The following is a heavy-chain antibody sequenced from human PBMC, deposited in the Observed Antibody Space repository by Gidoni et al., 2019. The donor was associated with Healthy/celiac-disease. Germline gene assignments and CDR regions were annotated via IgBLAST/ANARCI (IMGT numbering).Heavy chain of an antibody. CDR2: IFSSDEK. CDR3: ARTNFNYDSSGYWTPRYYYYMDV. D-gene: IGHD3-22*01. V-gene: IGHV2-26*01. Sequence: QVTLKESGPVLVKPTETLTLTCTVSGFSLSNAGMGVSWIRQPPGKALEWLAHIFSSDEKSYRTSLKSRLTISKDTSKSQVVLTMTNMDPVDTATYYCARTNFNYDSSGYWTPRYYYYMDVWGKGTTVTVSS. J-gene: IGHJ6*03. CDR1: GFSLSNAGMG.